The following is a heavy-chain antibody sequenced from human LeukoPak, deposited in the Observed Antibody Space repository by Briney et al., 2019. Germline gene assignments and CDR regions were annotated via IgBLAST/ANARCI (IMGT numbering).Heavy chain of an antibody. J-gene: IGHJ4*02. D-gene: IGHD3-10*01. CDR1: GFTFSNYA. V-gene: IGHV4-59*01. Sequence: GSLRLSCAGFGFTFSNYAMSWVRQPPGKGLEWIGYVSGHTEYIPSLQSRVTISKDTSKNQFSLRLNSVTAADTAVYYCARGVFGAYFDYWGQGMLVIVSS. CDR2: VSGHT. CDR3: ARGVFGAYFDY.